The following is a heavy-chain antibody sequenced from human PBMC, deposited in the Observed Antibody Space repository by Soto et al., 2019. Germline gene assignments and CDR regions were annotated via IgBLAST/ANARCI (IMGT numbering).Heavy chain of an antibody. CDR3: ARDLGAAADRP. Sequence: QVQLQESGPGLVKPSGTLSLTCAVSGGSIISNNWWSWVRQTPGKGLEWIGKIYHSGDTSYNPSLKSRVTISVDKSKNQISLKLSSVTAADTAVYYCARDLGAAADRPWGQGTPVTVSS. CDR1: GGSIISNNW. V-gene: IGHV4-4*02. J-gene: IGHJ5*02. CDR2: IYHSGDT. D-gene: IGHD6-13*01.